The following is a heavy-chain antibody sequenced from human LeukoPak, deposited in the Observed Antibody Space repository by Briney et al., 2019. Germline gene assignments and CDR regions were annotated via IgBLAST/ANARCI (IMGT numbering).Heavy chain of an antibody. CDR3: AREGIAAAVPIDY. Sequence: GGSLRLSCAASGFTFSSYSMNWVRQAPGKGLEWVSSISSSSSYIYYADSVKGRFTISRGNAKNSLYLQMNSLRAEDTAVYYCAREGIAAAVPIDYWGQGTLVTVSS. D-gene: IGHD6-13*01. J-gene: IGHJ4*02. CDR2: ISSSSSYI. CDR1: GFTFSSYS. V-gene: IGHV3-21*01.